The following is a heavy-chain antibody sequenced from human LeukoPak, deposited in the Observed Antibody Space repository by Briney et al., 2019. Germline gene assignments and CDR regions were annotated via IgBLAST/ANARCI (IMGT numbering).Heavy chain of an antibody. Sequence: PGGSLRLSCAASRFTFSSYAMSWVRQAPGKGLEWVSTISTGGGSTYYADSVKGRFTISRDNSKSTLYLQMISLRAEDTAVYYCARGDGSGWPLDKWGQGTLVTVSS. J-gene: IGHJ4*02. CDR3: ARGDGSGWPLDK. CDR1: RFTFSSYA. V-gene: IGHV3-23*01. D-gene: IGHD6-19*01. CDR2: ISTGGGST.